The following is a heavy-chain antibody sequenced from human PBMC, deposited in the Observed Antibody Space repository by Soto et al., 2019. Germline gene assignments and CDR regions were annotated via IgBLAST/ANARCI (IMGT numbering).Heavy chain of an antibody. J-gene: IGHJ6*02. CDR1: GFSLSTSGMC. D-gene: IGHD3-10*01. CDR3: ARIGIHGSRGMDV. CDR2: IDWDDDK. Sequence: GPTLVNPTQTLTLTCTFSGFSLSTSGMCVSWIRQPPGKALEWLALIDWDDDKYCSTSLKTRLTISKDTSKNQMVLTMTNMDPVDTATYYCARIGIHGSRGMDVWGQGTTVTVSS. V-gene: IGHV2-70*01.